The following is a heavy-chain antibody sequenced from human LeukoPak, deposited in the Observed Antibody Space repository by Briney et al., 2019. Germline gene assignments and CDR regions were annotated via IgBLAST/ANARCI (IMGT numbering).Heavy chain of an antibody. Sequence: PGGSLRLSCAACGFTFSNAWMSWVRQAPGKGREGVGRIKSKTYHGTTNYAAAANGSFPIPRDDLHITLYRQMNSLRNEHTAVYYCTTVRAPTTYYYDSSGYYRGHFDYWGQGTLVTVSS. J-gene: IGHJ4*02. CDR1: GFTFSNAW. CDR3: TTVRAPTTYYYDSSGYYRGHFDY. D-gene: IGHD3-22*01. CDR2: IKSKTYHGTT. V-gene: IGHV3-15*01.